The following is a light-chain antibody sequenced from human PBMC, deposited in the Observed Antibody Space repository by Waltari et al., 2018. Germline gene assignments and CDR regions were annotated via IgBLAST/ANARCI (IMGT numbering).Light chain of an antibody. CDR1: SSDVGTYKY. CDR3: SSYAGSGNVI. Sequence: QSALTQPPSASGSPGQSVTISCTGTSSDVGTYKYVSWYQQHPGKAPKLMIYEVSKRPSGVPYRFSGSKSGNTASLTVSGLQAEDEADYYCSSYAGSGNVIFGGGTKLTVL. V-gene: IGLV2-8*01. J-gene: IGLJ2*01. CDR2: EVS.